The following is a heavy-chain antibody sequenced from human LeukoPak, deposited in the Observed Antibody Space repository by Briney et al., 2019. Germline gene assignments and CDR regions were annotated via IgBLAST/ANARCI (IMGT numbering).Heavy chain of an antibody. CDR1: GYTFTGYY. J-gene: IGHJ4*02. D-gene: IGHD4-23*01. V-gene: IGHV1-2*06. CDR3: ASFAGYGGNSLDF. Sequence: ASVKVSCKASGYTFTGYYMHWVRQAPGQGLEWMGRINPNSGDTNYAQKFQGRVTMTRDTSISTAYMELGSLRSDDTAVYYCASFAGYGGNSLDFWGQGTLVTVSS. CDR2: INPNSGDT.